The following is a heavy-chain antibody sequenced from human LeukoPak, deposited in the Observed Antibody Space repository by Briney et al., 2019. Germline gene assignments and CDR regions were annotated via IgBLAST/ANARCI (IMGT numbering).Heavy chain of an antibody. Sequence: PSETLSLTCTVSGGSISSYSWSWIRQPPGKGLEWIGSIYYSGSTYYNPSLQSRVTISVDTSKNQFSLELSSVTAADTAVYYCAKRSTVVTRRFDSWGQGTLVTVSS. CDR3: AKRSTVVTRRFDS. J-gene: IGHJ4*02. CDR2: IYYSGST. CDR1: GGSISSYS. V-gene: IGHV4-39*01. D-gene: IGHD4-23*01.